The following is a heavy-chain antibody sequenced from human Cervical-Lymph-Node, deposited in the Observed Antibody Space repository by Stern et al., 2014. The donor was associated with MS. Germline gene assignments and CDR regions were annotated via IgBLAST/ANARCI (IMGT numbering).Heavy chain of an antibody. D-gene: IGHD6-13*01. J-gene: IGHJ4*02. CDR1: GFTFSSYA. V-gene: IGHV3-23*04. CDR3: AKGRGYQSAAGRSDY. CDR2: ISGRGGST. Sequence: EVQLVESGGGLVQPGGSLRLSCAASGFTFSSYAMSWVRQAPGTGLEWVSAISGRGGSTYYAVSVKGRFAISRDNSKNTLYLQMNSLRAEDTAVYYCAKGRGYQSAAGRSDYWGQGTLVTVSS.